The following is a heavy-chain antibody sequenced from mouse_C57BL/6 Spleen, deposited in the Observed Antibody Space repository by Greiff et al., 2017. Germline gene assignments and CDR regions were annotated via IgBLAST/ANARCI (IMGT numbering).Heavy chain of an antibody. V-gene: IGHV1-59*01. CDR3: ARLWLRYFDY. CDR1: GYTFTSYW. J-gene: IGHJ2*01. Sequence: QVQLQQPGAELVRPGTSVKLSCKASGYTFTSYWMHWVKQRPGQGLEWIGVIDPSDSYTNYNPKFKGKATLTVDTSSSTAYMQLSSLTSEDSAVYYCARLWLRYFDYWGQGTTLTVSS. CDR2: IDPSDSYT. D-gene: IGHD2-2*01.